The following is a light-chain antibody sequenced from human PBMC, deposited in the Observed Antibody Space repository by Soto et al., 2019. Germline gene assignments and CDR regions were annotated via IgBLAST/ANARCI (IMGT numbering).Light chain of an antibody. V-gene: IGKV3-11*01. CDR2: DAS. CDR1: QSVNRL. J-gene: IGKJ5*01. Sequence: EIILTQSPDTLSLSPGERATLSCRASQSVNRLLAWYQQKPGQAPRLLIYDASNRATGIPARFNGSGSGTDFTLTISSLEPEDFAVYFCQQRSKWPPITFGQGTRLEIK. CDR3: QQRSKWPPIT.